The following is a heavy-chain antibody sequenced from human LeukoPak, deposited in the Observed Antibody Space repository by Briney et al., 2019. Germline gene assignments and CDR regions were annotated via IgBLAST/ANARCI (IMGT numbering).Heavy chain of an antibody. CDR2: VFSTGNI. CDR3: ARHRCGQPHFND. Sequence: PSETLSLTCTVSDDSISTYYWSWIRQSPGKGLEWIGYVFSTGNINYNPSLKSRVAMSLETSKKQVSLKLNSVTAADTAVYYCARHRCGQPHFNDWGPGTLVTVSS. D-gene: IGHD4-17*01. V-gene: IGHV4-59*08. J-gene: IGHJ4*02. CDR1: DDSISTYY.